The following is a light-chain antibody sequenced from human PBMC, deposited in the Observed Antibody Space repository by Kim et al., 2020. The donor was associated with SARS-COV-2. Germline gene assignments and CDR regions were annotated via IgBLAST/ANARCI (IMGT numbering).Light chain of an antibody. Sequence: DIQMTQSPSSLSASVGDRVTITCRASQSISSYLNWYQQKPGKAPKLLIYGASSLQSGVPSRFSGSGSGTDFTLTISSLQPEDFATYYCQQTYSTPFFGPGTKVDIK. J-gene: IGKJ3*01. CDR3: QQTYSTPF. V-gene: IGKV1-39*01. CDR2: GAS. CDR1: QSISSY.